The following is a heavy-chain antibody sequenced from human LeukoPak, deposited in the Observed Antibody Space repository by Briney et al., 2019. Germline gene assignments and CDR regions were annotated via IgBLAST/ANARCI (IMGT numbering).Heavy chain of an antibody. CDR1: GGSISSYY. CDR2: IYYSGST. Sequence: WETLSLTCTVSGGSISSYYWSWIRQPPGKGLEWIGSIYYSGSTYYNPSLKSRVTISVDTSKNQFSLKLSSVTAADTAVYYCARDESGYLHYFDYWGQGTLVTVSS. CDR3: ARDESGYLHYFDY. V-gene: IGHV4-59*01. J-gene: IGHJ4*02. D-gene: IGHD3-3*01.